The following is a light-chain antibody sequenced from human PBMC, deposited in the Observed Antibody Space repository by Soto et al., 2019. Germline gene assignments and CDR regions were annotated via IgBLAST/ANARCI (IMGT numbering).Light chain of an antibody. J-gene: IGLJ1*01. CDR3: QSYATGLSVLYV. V-gene: IGLV1-40*01. Sequence: ALTQPPSVSGAPGQRVTISCTGSSSNIGAGYDVHWYQQLPGTAPKLLIYGNNNRPSGVPDRFSGSKSGTSASLAVTGLQAEDEADYYCQSYATGLSVLYVFGTGTKVTVL. CDR2: GNN. CDR1: SSNIGAGYD.